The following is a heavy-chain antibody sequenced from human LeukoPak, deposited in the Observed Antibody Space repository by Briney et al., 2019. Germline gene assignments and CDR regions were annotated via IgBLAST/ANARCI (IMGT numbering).Heavy chain of an antibody. D-gene: IGHD5-18*01. CDR2: IYYSGST. Sequence: SETLSLTCTVSGGSISSYYWSWIRQPPGKGLEWIGYIYYSGSTNYNPSLKSRVTISVDTSKNQFSLKLTSVTAADTAVYYCARDGYGSHYFDYWGQGTLVPVSS. V-gene: IGHV4-59*01. CDR3: ARDGYGSHYFDY. CDR1: GGSISSYY. J-gene: IGHJ4*02.